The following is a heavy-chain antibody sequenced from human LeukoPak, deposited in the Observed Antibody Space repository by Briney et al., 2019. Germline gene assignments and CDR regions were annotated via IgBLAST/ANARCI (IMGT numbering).Heavy chain of an antibody. CDR3: AKRRSRNMITFGGVENWFDP. CDR1: GFTFSSYA. V-gene: IGHV3-30*04. CDR2: ISYDGSNK. Sequence: PGGSLRLSCAASGFTFSSYAMHWVRQAPGKGLEWVAVISYDGSNKYYADSVKGRFTISRDNSKNTLYLQMNSLRAEDTAVYYCAKRRSRNMITFGGVENWFDPWGQGTLVTVSS. J-gene: IGHJ5*02. D-gene: IGHD3-16*01.